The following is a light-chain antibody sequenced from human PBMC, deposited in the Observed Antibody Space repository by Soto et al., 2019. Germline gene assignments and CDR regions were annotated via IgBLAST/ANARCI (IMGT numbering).Light chain of an antibody. CDR3: QVWESSSDHPRE. V-gene: IGLV3-21*02. J-gene: IGLJ3*02. CDR2: DDS. CDR1: NIGTKS. Sequence: SYELTQPPSVSVAPGQTATISCGGNNIGTKSVHWYQQKPGQAPVLVVYDDSDRPSGIPERFSGSNSGNTATLTISSVEAGDEADYYCQVWESSSDHPREFGGGTQLTVL.